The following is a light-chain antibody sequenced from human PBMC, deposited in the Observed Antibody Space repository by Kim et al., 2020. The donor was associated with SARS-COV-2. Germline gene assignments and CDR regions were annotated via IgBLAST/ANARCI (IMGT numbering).Light chain of an antibody. CDR2: DSS. CDR3: QQYNDWPWT. J-gene: IGKJ1*01. Sequence: EIVMTQSPATLSVSPEERATLSCRASQSTSTNLAWYQHKPGQAPRLLMSDSSTRATGIPARFSGSGSGTEFTLTISSLQSEDFALYYCQQYNDWPWTFGPGTKVDIK. CDR1: QSTSTN. V-gene: IGKV3-15*01.